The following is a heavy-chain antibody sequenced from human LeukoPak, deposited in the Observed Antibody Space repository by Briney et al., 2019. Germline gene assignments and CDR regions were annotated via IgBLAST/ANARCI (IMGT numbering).Heavy chain of an antibody. CDR2: INPSGGST. Sequence: ASVKVSCKASGYTFSNYYIHWVRQAPGQGLEWMGIINPSGGSTSYAQKFQGRVTMTRDTSTSTVYMELSSLRSEDTAVYYCARETNDAFDIWGQGTMVTVSS. V-gene: IGHV1-46*01. CDR1: GYTFSNYY. D-gene: IGHD1-14*01. J-gene: IGHJ3*02. CDR3: ARETNDAFDI.